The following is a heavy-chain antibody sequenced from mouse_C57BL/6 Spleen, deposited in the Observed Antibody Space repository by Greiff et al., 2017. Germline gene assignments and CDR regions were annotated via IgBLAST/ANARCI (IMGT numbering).Heavy chain of an antibody. CDR2: IDPETGGT. CDR3: TNGDGSSYFDY. D-gene: IGHD1-1*01. J-gene: IGHJ2*01. CDR1: GYTFTDYE. Sequence: LVRPGASVTLSCKASGYTFTDYEMHWVKQTPVHGLEWIGAIDPETGGTAYNQKFKGKAILTADKSSSTAYMELRSLTSEDSAVYYCTNGDGSSYFDYWGQGTTLTVSS. V-gene: IGHV1-15*01.